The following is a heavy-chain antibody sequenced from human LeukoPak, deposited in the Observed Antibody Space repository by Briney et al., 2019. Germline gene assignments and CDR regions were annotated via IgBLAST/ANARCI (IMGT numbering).Heavy chain of an antibody. CDR3: ARDHRYAFDN. V-gene: IGHV3-33*01. D-gene: IGHD5-12*01. Sequence: GGSLRLSCAASGFSFSSYGMHWVRQAPGKGLEWVAIICNDGSKKYYADSVKGLFTISRDNSKNTLYLQMNSLRVEDTAVYYCARDHRYAFDNWGQGTLVTVSS. CDR2: ICNDGSKK. CDR1: GFSFSSYG. J-gene: IGHJ4*02.